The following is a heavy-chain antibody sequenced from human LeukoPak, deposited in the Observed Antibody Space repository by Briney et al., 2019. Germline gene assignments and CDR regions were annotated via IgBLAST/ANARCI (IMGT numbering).Heavy chain of an antibody. Sequence: GGSLRLSCAASGFTFSSYAMSWVRQAPGKGLEWIAYINHNAEAIYYPDFVKGRFIISRDNAKKSLFLQMNDLRDEDTAVYYCARDYDWAFDFWGQGTRVTVSS. CDR3: ARDYDWAFDF. J-gene: IGHJ4*02. V-gene: IGHV3-48*02. CDR2: INHNAEAI. D-gene: IGHD3-9*01. CDR1: GFTFSSYA.